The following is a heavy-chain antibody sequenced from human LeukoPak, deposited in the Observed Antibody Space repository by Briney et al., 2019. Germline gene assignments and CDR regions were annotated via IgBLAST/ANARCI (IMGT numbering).Heavy chain of an antibody. CDR2: INPSGGST. CDR3: ARDTLLEWRFSDY. V-gene: IGHV1-46*01. Sequence: ASVKVSCKASGYTFTSYYMHWVRQAPGQGLEWMGIINPSGGSTSYAQKFQGRVTMTRDMSTSTVYMELSSLRSEDTAEYYCARDTLLEWRFSDYWGQGTLVNVSS. J-gene: IGHJ4*02. CDR1: GYTFTSYY. D-gene: IGHD3-3*01.